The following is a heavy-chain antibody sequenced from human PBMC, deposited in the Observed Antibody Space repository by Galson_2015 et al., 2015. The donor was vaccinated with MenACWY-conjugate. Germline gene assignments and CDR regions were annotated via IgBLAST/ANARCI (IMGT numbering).Heavy chain of an antibody. J-gene: IGHJ4*02. CDR2: ISGYNGKT. D-gene: IGHD2-8*02. V-gene: IGHV1-18*01. Sequence: SVKVSCKASGYTFTTYGISWMRQAPGQGLEWTGWISGYNGKTDYAQKFQGRVTVTTDTSTRTAYMELRSPRSDDTALYYCARTTLDCSGGVCYKYWGQGTQVTVSS. CDR1: GYTFTTYG. CDR3: ARTTLDCSGGVCYKY.